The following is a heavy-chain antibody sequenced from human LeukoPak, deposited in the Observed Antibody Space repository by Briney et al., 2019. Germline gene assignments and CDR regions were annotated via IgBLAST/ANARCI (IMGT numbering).Heavy chain of an antibody. CDR1: GFTFSSYA. J-gene: IGHJ4*02. Sequence: PGGSLRLSCAASGFTFSSYAMSWVRQAPGKGLEWVSSIVDSGGSTYYADSVKGRFTVSRDNSKNTLYLQMNSLRAEDTAVYYCAKGGRPFDYWGQGTLVTVSS. V-gene: IGHV3-23*01. CDR3: AKGGRPFDY. CDR2: IVDSGGST.